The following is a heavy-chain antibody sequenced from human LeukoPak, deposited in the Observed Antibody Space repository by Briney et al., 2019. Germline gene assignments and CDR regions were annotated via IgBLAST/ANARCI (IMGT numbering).Heavy chain of an antibody. J-gene: IGHJ4*02. CDR1: GGSISSGF. V-gene: IGHV4-59*01. CDR2: IYYSGST. D-gene: IGHD1-26*01. Sequence: SETLSLTCTVSGGSISSGFWSWIRQPPGKGLEWIGYIYYSGSTNYNPSLKSRVTISVDTSKNQFSLKLSSVTAADTAVYYCARERSGSYPPYYFDYWGQGALVTVSS. CDR3: ARERSGSYPPYYFDY.